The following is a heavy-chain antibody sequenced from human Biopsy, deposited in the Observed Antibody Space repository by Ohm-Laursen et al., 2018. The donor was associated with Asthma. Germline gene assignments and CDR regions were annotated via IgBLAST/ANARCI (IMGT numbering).Heavy chain of an antibody. CDR3: ARDKPSHIDYYYGMDV. V-gene: IGHV3-30*03. Sequence: SSLRLSCTATGFAFGNYAMYWVRQAPGKGPEWVALISYDGREKGYGDSVKGRFTIARDNSKNTLYLQMNSLRAEDTAVYYCARDKPSHIDYYYGMDVWGQGTTVTVSS. CDR2: ISYDGREK. CDR1: GFAFGNYA. J-gene: IGHJ6*02.